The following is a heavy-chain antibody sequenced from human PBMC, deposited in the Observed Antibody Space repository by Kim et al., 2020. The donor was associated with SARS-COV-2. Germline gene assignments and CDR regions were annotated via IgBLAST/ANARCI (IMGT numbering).Heavy chain of an antibody. V-gene: IGHV2-70*11. Sequence: SGPTLVNPTQTLTLTCTFSGFSLSTSGMCVSWIRQPPGKALEWLARIDWDDDKYYSTSLKTRLTISKDTSKNQVVLTMTNMDPVDTATYYCARDPGSGIAAAGFDYWGQGTLVTVSS. CDR1: GFSLSTSGMC. CDR3: ARDPGSGIAAAGFDY. CDR2: IDWDDDK. J-gene: IGHJ4*02. D-gene: IGHD6-13*01.